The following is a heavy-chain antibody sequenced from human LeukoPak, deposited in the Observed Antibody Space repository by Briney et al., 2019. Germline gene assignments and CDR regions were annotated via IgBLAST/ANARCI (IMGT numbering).Heavy chain of an antibody. Sequence: GGSLGLSCAASGLTFSSYSMNWVRQAPGKGLEWVSSISSSSSYIYYADSVKGRFTISRDNAKNSLYLQMNSLRAEDTAVYYCARGISEYSSSEGDDYWGQGTLVTVSS. J-gene: IGHJ4*02. D-gene: IGHD6-6*01. CDR3: ARGISEYSSSEGDDY. CDR1: GLTFSSYS. V-gene: IGHV3-21*01. CDR2: ISSSSSYI.